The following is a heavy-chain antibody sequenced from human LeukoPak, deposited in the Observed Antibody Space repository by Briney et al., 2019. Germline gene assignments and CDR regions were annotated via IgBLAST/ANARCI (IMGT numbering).Heavy chain of an antibody. CDR2: ISWNSGSI. CDR1: GFTFDDYA. CDR3: AKDSKQHLDYFDY. Sequence: SLRLSCAASGFTFDDYAMHWVRQAQGRAREWASGISWNSGSIGYADSVKGRFTISRDNAKNSLYLQMNSLRAEDTALYYCAKDSKQHLDYFDYWGQGTLVTVSS. V-gene: IGHV3-9*01. D-gene: IGHD6-13*01. J-gene: IGHJ4*02.